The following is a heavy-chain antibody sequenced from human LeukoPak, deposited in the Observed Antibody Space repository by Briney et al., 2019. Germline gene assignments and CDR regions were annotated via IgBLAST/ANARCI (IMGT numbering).Heavy chain of an antibody. Sequence: PSETLSLACTVSGGSISSTSYYWGWIRQPPGKGLEWIGTIYYRGSTYYNPSLKSRVTISVDTSKNQFSLKLSSVTAADTAVYYCARHITGYYTPYYFDYWGQGTLVTVSS. J-gene: IGHJ4*02. CDR1: GGSISSTSYY. CDR2: IYYRGST. D-gene: IGHD3/OR15-3a*01. V-gene: IGHV4-39*01. CDR3: ARHITGYYTPYYFDY.